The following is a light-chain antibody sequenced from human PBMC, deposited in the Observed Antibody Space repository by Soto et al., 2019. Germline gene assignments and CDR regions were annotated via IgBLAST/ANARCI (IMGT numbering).Light chain of an antibody. CDR3: QTWGTGIVV. V-gene: IGLV4-69*01. Sequence: QSALTQSPSASASLGASVKLTCTLSSGHSNYAIAWHQQQPEKGPRYLIKLNSDGSHSKGDGIPDRFSGSSSGAERYLSISSLQSEDEADYYCQTWGTGIVVFGGGTKLTVL. CDR2: LNSDGSH. J-gene: IGLJ2*01. CDR1: SGHSNYA.